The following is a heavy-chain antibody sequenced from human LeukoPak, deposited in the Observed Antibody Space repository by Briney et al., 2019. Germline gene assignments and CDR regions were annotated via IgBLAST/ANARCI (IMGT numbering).Heavy chain of an antibody. CDR1: GGSISSGGYS. D-gene: IGHD2-2*02. CDR3: ARGHVTIVVVPAAIWVWFDP. CDR2: IYHSGST. J-gene: IGHJ5*02. Sequence: PSETLSLTCAVSGGSISSGGYSWSWIRQPPGKGLEWIGYIYHSGSTYYNPSLKSRVTISVDRSKNQFSLKLSSVTAADTAVYYCARGHVTIVVVPAAIWVWFDPWGQGTLVTVSS. V-gene: IGHV4-30-2*01.